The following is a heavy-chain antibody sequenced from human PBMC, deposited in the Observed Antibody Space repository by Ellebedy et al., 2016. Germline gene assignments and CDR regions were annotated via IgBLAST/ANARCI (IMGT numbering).Heavy chain of an antibody. V-gene: IGHV3-30*03. J-gene: IGHJ5*02. Sequence: GESLKISXAASGFTFGSYGMHWVRQPPGKGLEWVTLISFDGSNKYYADSVKGRFTISRDNSKNTLYLQMYSLRAEDTALYYCARGVGGTSLNWFDPWGQGTLVTVSS. CDR1: GFTFGSYG. D-gene: IGHD3-16*01. CDR2: ISFDGSNK. CDR3: ARGVGGTSLNWFDP.